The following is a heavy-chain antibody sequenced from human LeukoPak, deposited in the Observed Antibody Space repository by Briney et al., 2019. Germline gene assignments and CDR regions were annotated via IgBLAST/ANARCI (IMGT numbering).Heavy chain of an antibody. CDR2: IYYSGST. D-gene: IGHD5-24*01. J-gene: IGHJ4*02. V-gene: IGHV4-59*01. CDR1: GGSISSYY. CDR3: ARGGTNYDY. Sequence: SETLSLTCTVSGGSISSYYWSWIRQPPGKGLEWIGYIYYSGSTNYNPSLKSRVTISVDTPKNQFSLKLSSATAADTAVYYCARGGTNYDYWGQGTLVTVSS.